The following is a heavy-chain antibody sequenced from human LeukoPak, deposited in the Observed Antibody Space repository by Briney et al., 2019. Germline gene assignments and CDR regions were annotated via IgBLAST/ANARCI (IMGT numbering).Heavy chain of an antibody. V-gene: IGHV4-31*03. Sequence: PSQTLSLTCTVSGGPISSGGYYWSWIRQHPGTGLEWIGYIYYSGSTYYNPSLKSRVTISVDTSKNQFSLKLSSVTAADTAVYYCARDGVWRDCSSTSCYTVALGIDIWGQGTMVTVSS. CDR1: GGPISSGGYY. CDR2: IYYSGST. CDR3: ARDGVWRDCSSTSCYTVALGIDI. J-gene: IGHJ3*02. D-gene: IGHD2-2*02.